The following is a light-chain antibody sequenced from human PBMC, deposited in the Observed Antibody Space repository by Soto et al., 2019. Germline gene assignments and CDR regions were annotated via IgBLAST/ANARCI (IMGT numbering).Light chain of an antibody. CDR2: DAS. CDR3: QQAYSFPIT. J-gene: IGKJ5*01. Sequence: DIQMTQSPSTLSASVGDRVTITCRASQSISSWLAWYQQKPGKAPKLLIYDASSLESGVPSRFSGSGSGTEFTLSINSLQPEDFATYYCQQAYSFPITFGQGTRLENK. CDR1: QSISSW. V-gene: IGKV1-5*01.